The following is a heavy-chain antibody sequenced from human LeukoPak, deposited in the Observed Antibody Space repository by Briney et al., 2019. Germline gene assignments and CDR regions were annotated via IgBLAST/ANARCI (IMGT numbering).Heavy chain of an antibody. J-gene: IGHJ4*02. Sequence: ASVTVSCTVSGYTLTELSMHWVRQAPGKGLEWMGGFDPEDGETIYAQKFQGRVTMTEDTSTDTAYTELSSLRSEDTAVYYCARDSGNSGSYYSYWGQGTLVTVSS. CDR1: GYTLTELS. V-gene: IGHV1-24*01. CDR2: FDPEDGET. D-gene: IGHD1-26*01. CDR3: ARDSGNSGSYYSY.